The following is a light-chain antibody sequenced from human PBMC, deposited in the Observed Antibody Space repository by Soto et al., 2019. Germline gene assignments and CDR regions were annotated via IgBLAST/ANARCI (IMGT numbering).Light chain of an antibody. J-gene: IGKJ4*01. CDR3: QQYHTWPIT. CDR2: DAS. V-gene: IGKV3D-15*01. Sequence: EIVLTQSPATLSLSPGERATLSCRASQTVSSYLLWYQQKPGQAPRLLIYDASNRASGTPARFSGSGSGTEFTLTISSLQSEDCAIYYCQQYHTWPITFGGGTKVDI. CDR1: QTVSSY.